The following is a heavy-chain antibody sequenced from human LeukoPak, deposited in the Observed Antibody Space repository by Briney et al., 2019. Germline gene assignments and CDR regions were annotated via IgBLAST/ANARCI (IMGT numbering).Heavy chain of an antibody. J-gene: IGHJ6*03. Sequence: PSETLSLTCTVSGGSISSYYWSWIRQPPGKGLEWIGRIYTSGSTNYNPSLKSRVTMSVDTSKNQFSLKLSSVTAADTAVYYCARDYSNYGDYYYYYMDVWGKGITVTVSS. D-gene: IGHD4-11*01. CDR1: GGSISSYY. CDR3: ARDYSNYGDYYYYYMDV. V-gene: IGHV4-4*07. CDR2: IYTSGST.